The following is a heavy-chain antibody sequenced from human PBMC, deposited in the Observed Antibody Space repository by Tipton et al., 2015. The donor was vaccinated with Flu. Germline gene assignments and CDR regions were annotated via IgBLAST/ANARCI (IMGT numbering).Heavy chain of an antibody. D-gene: IGHD3-10*02. CDR2: IYSDAVPT. CDR1: GFRFRAYG. Sequence: QLVQSGGGVVQTGRSLRLSCAASGFRFRAYGMHWVSQAPGKGLEWVTSIYSDAVPTYYADSVKGRFSVSRDNSKKTLFLQMDNLRVDDTAVYYCAGDYYVNVRADALHKWGQGTRV. J-gene: IGHJ3*02. CDR3: AGDYYVNVRADALHK. V-gene: IGHV3-30*19.